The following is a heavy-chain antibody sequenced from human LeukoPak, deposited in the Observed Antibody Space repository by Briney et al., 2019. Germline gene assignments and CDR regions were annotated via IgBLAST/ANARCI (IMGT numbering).Heavy chain of an antibody. CDR3: VRLSAGAVRSSFYYMDV. J-gene: IGHJ6*03. D-gene: IGHD6-6*01. V-gene: IGHV4-39*01. CDR2: IYYSGTT. Sequence: PSGTLSLTCSVSSGSISSRSYYWGWIRQPPGKGLEWIGSIYYSGTTSYTPSLKRRVTISVDTSNNQFSLKVTSVTAADTAIYYCVRLSAGAVRSSFYYMDVWGKGTTVTVSS. CDR1: SGSISSRSYY.